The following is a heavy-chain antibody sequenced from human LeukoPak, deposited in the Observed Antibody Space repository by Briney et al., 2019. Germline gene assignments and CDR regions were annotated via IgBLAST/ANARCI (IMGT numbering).Heavy chain of an antibody. D-gene: IGHD5-12*01. CDR1: GYTFTGYV. CDR3: ARFISGYYYYFDY. J-gene: IGHJ4*02. Sequence: ASVKVSCKASGYTFTGYVITGVRQAPGQGLEGMGWINAYNGNTDYSQKLHGRVTMPTDTSTSKAYMELRSLRSDDTAVYYCARFISGYYYYFDYWGQGPLVTVSS. CDR2: INAYNGNT. V-gene: IGHV1-18*01.